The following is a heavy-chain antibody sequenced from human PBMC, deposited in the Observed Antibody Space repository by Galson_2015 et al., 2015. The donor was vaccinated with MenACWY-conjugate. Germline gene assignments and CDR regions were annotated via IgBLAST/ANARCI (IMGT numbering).Heavy chain of an antibody. CDR1: GFTLGNYW. Sequence: SLRLSCAASGFTLGNYWMHWVRQAPGKGLVWVSRISGNGDTITYADSVKGRFTISRDSAKNTQYLQMDSLREEDMAVYYCTRIVEGGGRSFDYWGQGTLVTVSS. V-gene: IGHV3-74*01. CDR3: TRIVEGGGRSFDY. CDR2: ISGNGDTI. J-gene: IGHJ4*02. D-gene: IGHD1-26*01.